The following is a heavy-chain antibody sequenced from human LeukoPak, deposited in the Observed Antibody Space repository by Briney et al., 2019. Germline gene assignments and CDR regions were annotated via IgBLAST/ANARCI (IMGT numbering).Heavy chain of an antibody. Sequence: GASVKVSCKASGGTFSNYAISWVRQAPGQGLEWMGWINTNTGNPTYAQGFTGRFVFSLDTSVSTAYLQISSLKAEDTAVYYCARMSVEQWLVRGSAFDIWGQGTMVTVSS. V-gene: IGHV7-4-1*02. J-gene: IGHJ3*02. CDR2: INTNTGNP. CDR1: GGTFSNYA. D-gene: IGHD6-19*01. CDR3: ARMSVEQWLVRGSAFDI.